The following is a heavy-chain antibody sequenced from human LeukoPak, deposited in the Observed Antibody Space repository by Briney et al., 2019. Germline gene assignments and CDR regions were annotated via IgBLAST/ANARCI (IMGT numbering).Heavy chain of an antibody. Sequence: TSETLSLTCTVSGGSISSTSYYWGWIRQPPGKGLEWIGSIYYSGSTYYNPSLKSRVTISLDTSKNHFSLKLSSVTAADTALYYCARYHSGYDDYWGQGTLVTVSS. D-gene: IGHD5-12*01. J-gene: IGHJ4*02. CDR2: IYYSGST. V-gene: IGHV4-39*07. CDR3: ARYHSGYDDY. CDR1: GGSISSTSYY.